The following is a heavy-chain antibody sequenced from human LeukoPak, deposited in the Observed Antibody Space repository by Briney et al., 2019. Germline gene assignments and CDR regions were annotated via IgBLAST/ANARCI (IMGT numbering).Heavy chain of an antibody. V-gene: IGHV4-39*01. CDR1: GASVSSSSHY. CDR2: IYYSGST. Sequence: NPSETLSLTCTVSGASVSSSSHYWGWIRQPPGKGLEWIRSIYYSGSTYYNPSLKSRVTISVDTSKNQLSLKLSSVTAADTAVYYCASSRIDDFHFDYWGQGTLVTVSS. CDR3: ASSRIDDFHFDY. J-gene: IGHJ4*02. D-gene: IGHD1-1*01.